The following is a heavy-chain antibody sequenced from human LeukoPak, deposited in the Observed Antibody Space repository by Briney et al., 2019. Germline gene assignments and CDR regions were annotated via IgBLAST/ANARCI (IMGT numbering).Heavy chain of an antibody. Sequence: GGSLRLSCASSGLTFSSYAMSWVRQAPGKGLEWVSGISGSGVNTFYADSVKGRFTISRDNAKNTLYLQMNSLRAEDTAVYYCARAKYSSSPNWFDPWGQGTLVTVSS. CDR1: GLTFSSYA. CDR2: ISGSGVNT. D-gene: IGHD6-6*01. CDR3: ARAKYSSSPNWFDP. J-gene: IGHJ5*02. V-gene: IGHV3-23*01.